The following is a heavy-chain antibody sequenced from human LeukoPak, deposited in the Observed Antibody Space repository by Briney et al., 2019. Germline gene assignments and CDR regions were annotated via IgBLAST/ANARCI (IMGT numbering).Heavy chain of an antibody. D-gene: IGHD1-26*01. CDR2: IRYDGSNK. CDR1: GLTFSSYG. CDR3: AKEFSGSYSALDY. Sequence: GGSLRLSCAASGLTFSSYGMHWVRQAPGKGLEWVAFIRYDGSNKYYADSVKGRFTISRDNSKNTLYLQMNSLGAEDTAVYYCAKEFSGSYSALDYWGQGTLVTVSS. V-gene: IGHV3-30*02. J-gene: IGHJ4*02.